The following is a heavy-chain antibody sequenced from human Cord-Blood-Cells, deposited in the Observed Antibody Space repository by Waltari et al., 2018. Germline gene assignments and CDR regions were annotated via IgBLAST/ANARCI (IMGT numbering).Heavy chain of an antibody. CDR2: IYWDDDK. J-gene: IGHJ4*02. CDR3: TKRRDSGWSFYY. Sequence: QITLKESGPTLVKPTQTLTLTCTFSGFSLSTSGVGVGWIRQPPGKALEWLALIYWDDDKSYNPIFKSKINSTKEISQKQVVLTMNNMDPLETTTYYWTKRRDSGWSFYYWGQGTLVTVFS. CDR1: GFSLSTSGVG. V-gene: IGHV2-5*02. D-gene: IGHD6-13*01.